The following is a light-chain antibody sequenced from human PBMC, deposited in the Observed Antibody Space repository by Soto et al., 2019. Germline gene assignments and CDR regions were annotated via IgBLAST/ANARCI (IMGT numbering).Light chain of an antibody. CDR1: QSVSSY. Sequence: EIVLTQSPAILSMSPGERATLSCRASQSVSSYFAWYQQKPGQAPRLLIYDASNRATGVPARFSGSGSGTDFTLTISSLEPEDFAVYYCKKRRYWPVTFGQGTKVEIK. V-gene: IGKV3-11*01. J-gene: IGKJ1*01. CDR2: DAS. CDR3: KKRRYWPVT.